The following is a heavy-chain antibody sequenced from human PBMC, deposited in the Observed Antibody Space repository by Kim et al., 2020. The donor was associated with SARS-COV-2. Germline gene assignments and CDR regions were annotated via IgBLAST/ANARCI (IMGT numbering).Heavy chain of an antibody. V-gene: IGHV4-4*02. Sequence: PSLTVRVTISVDKSTNQFSLRLSSVTAADTAVYYCARVGCGWYKNRFDPWGQGTLVTVSS. J-gene: IGHJ5*02. CDR3: ARVGCGWYKNRFDP. D-gene: IGHD6-19*01.